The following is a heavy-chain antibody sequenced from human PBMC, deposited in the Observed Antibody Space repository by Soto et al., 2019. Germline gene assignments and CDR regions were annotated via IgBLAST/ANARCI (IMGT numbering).Heavy chain of an antibody. Sequence: GASVKVSCKASGYTFSGFYMHWVRQAPGQGLEWMGWINPNSGGTTSAEKFQGRVTMTRDTSISTAYMELSRLTSDDTAVSYCASAAVTGTAGLDFWGQGTQVTVSS. CDR2: INPNSGGT. CDR1: GYTFSGFY. D-gene: IGHD6-19*01. V-gene: IGHV1-2*02. J-gene: IGHJ4*02. CDR3: ASAAVTGTAGLDF.